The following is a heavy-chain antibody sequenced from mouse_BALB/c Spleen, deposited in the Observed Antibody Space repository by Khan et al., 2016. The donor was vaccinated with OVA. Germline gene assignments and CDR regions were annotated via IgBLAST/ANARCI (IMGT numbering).Heavy chain of an antibody. D-gene: IGHD1-1*01. Sequence: EVKLLESGGGLVQPGGSRKLSCVASGFTFSSFGMHWVRQAPEKGLEWVAYISGDSYTIYYTDTVKGRFTISRDNPKNTLFLQMTSLRSEDMAMYYCARSYFYGYYFDQWGQGTTLTVSS. CDR3: ARSYFYGYYFDQ. V-gene: IGHV5-17*02. CDR2: ISGDSYTI. CDR1: GFTFSSFG. J-gene: IGHJ2*01.